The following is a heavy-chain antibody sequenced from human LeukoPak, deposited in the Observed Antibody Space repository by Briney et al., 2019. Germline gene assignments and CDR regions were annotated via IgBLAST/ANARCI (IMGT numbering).Heavy chain of an antibody. V-gene: IGHV4-34*01. CDR3: ARGRWDYVWGSYRSYYFDY. J-gene: IGHJ4*02. CDR2: INHSGST. D-gene: IGHD3-16*02. Sequence: PSETLSLTCAVYGGSFSGYYWSWIRQPPGKGLEWIGEINHSGSTNYNPSLKSRVTIPVDTSKNQFSLKLSSVTAADTAVYYCARGRWDYVWGSYRSYYFDYWGQGTLVTVSS. CDR1: GGSFSGYY.